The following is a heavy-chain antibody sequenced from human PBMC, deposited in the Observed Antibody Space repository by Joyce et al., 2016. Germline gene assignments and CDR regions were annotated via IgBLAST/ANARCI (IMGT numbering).Heavy chain of an antibody. CDR2: INPSGGST. Sequence: QVQLVQSGAEVKKPGASVKVSCKASGYTFTNYYMHWVRQAPGQGLEWIGIINPSGGSTNAAQKFQGRVTITRDKSTSTVYMELSSLRSEDTAVYYCARDTAMATGYYYYGMDVWGQGTTVTVSS. D-gene: IGHD5-18*01. V-gene: IGHV1-46*01. J-gene: IGHJ6*02. CDR3: ARDTAMATGYYYYGMDV. CDR1: GYTFTNYY.